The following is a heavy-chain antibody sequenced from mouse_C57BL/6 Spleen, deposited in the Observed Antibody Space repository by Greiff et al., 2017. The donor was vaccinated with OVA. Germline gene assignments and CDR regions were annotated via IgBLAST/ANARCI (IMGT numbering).Heavy chain of an antibody. CDR1: GYSFTGYF. J-gene: IGHJ4*01. V-gene: IGHV1-20*01. Sequence: VQLKESGPELVKPGDSVKISCKASGYSFTGYFMNWVMQSHGKSLEWIGRINPYNGDTFYNQKFKGKATLTVDKSSSTAHMELRSLTSEDSAVYYCARGTTVVATEDAMDYWGQGTSVTVSS. D-gene: IGHD1-1*01. CDR3: ARGTTVVATEDAMDY. CDR2: INPYNGDT.